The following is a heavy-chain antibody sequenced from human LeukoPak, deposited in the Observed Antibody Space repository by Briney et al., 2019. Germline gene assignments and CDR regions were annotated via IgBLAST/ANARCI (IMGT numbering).Heavy chain of an antibody. CDR2: ISSSSSYI. CDR1: GFTFSSYS. D-gene: IGHD2-2*01. CDR3: ARAFYCSSTSCWDP. Sequence: PGGSLRLSCAASGFTFSSYSMKWVRQAPGKGLEWVSSISSSSSYIYYADSVKGRFTISRDNAKNSPYLQMNSLRAEDTAVYYCARAFYCSSTSCWDPWGQGTLVTVSS. J-gene: IGHJ5*02. V-gene: IGHV3-21*01.